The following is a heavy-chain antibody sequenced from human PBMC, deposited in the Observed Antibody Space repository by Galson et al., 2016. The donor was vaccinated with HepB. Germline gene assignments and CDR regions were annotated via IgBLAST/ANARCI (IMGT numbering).Heavy chain of an antibody. V-gene: IGHV3-48*02. J-gene: IGHJ4*02. CDR2: ISSYSSTT. CDR1: GFTFGLYS. Sequence: SLRLSCAASGFTFGLYSMNWVRQAPGKGLEWVSYISSYSSTTHYADSVKGRFTISRDNAKSSLYLQMNSLRDEDTAVYYCARGERGSYNSGYFDYWGQGNLVTVSS. CDR3: ARGERGSYNSGYFDY. D-gene: IGHD1-26*01.